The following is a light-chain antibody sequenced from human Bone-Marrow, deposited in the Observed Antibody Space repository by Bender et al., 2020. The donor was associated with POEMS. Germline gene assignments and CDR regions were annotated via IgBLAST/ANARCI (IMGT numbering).Light chain of an antibody. CDR2: EGT. CDR3: SSYAGSSNLV. V-gene: IGLV2-23*01. Sequence: QSALTQPASVSGSPGQSITISCTGTSNDVGSSNLVSWYQQHPGKAPKLLIFEGTKRPSGVSNRFSGSKSGNTASLTISGLQAEDEADYYCSSYAGSSNLVFGGGTKLTVL. J-gene: IGLJ2*01. CDR1: SNDVGSSNL.